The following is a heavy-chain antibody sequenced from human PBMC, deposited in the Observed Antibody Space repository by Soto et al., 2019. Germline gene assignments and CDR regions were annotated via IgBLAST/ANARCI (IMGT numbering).Heavy chain of an antibody. CDR3: ARGSAEQLVIGWFDP. D-gene: IGHD6-6*01. V-gene: IGHV4-31*03. CDR2: IYYSGST. CDR1: GGSISSGGYY. Sequence: QVQLQESGPGLVKPSQTLSLTCTVSGGSISSGGYYWSWIRQHPGKGLEWIGYIYYSGSTYYNPSLKSRVTISVDTSKNQFSLKLSSVTAADTAVYYCARGSAEQLVIGWFDPWGQGTLVTVSS. J-gene: IGHJ5*02.